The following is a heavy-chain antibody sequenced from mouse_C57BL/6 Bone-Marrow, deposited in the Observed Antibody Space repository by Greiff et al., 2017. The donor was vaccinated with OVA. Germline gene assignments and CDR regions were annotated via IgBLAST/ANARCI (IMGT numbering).Heavy chain of an antibody. D-gene: IGHD4-1*01. Sequence: DVMLVESGGGLVKPGGSLKLSCAASGFTFSDYGMHWVRQAPEKGLEWVAYISSGSSTIYYADTVKGRFTISRDNAKNTLFLQMTSLRSEDTAMYYCANSNWDWYFDVWGTGTTVTVSS. CDR1: GFTFSDYG. CDR3: ANSNWDWYFDV. J-gene: IGHJ1*03. CDR2: ISSGSSTI. V-gene: IGHV5-17*01.